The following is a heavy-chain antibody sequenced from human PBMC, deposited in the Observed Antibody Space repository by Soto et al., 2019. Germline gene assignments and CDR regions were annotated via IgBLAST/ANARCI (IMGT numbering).Heavy chain of an antibody. CDR3: ARDLGGSSSYLGY. J-gene: IGHJ4*02. Sequence: ASVKVSCKASGYTFTGRYIHWVRQAPGQGLEWMGWINPASGGATYAQKFQGRVSLTRDTSNSIAYTELSSLRSDDTAVYFCARDLGGSSSYLGYWGQGTPVTVSS. D-gene: IGHD6-6*01. V-gene: IGHV1-2*02. CDR2: INPASGGA. CDR1: GYTFTGRY.